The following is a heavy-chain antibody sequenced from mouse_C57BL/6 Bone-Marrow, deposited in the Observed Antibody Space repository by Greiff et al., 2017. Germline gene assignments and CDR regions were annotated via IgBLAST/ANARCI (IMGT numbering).Heavy chain of an antibody. D-gene: IGHD1-1*01. Sequence: EVKLVESEGGLVQPGRSMKLSCTASGFTFSDYYMAWVRQVPEKGLEWVANINYDGSSTYYLDSLKSRFIISRDNAKNILYLQMSSLKSEDTATYYCAREDYGSSYVDWYFDVWGTGTTVTVSS. J-gene: IGHJ1*03. V-gene: IGHV5-16*01. CDR1: GFTFSDYY. CDR2: INYDGSST. CDR3: AREDYGSSYVDWYFDV.